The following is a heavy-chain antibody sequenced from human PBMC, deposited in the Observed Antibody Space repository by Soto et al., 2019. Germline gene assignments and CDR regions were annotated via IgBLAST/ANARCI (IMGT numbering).Heavy chain of an antibody. D-gene: IGHD6-6*01. V-gene: IGHV4-34*01. J-gene: IGHJ5*02. Sequence: SETLSLTCAVYGGSFSGYYWSWIRQPPGKGLEWIGEINHSGSTNYNPSLKSRVTISVDTSKNQFSLKLGSVTAADTAVYYCARGNWGAARPGNWFDPWGQGTLVTVSS. CDR2: INHSGST. CDR3: ARGNWGAARPGNWFDP. CDR1: GGSFSGYY.